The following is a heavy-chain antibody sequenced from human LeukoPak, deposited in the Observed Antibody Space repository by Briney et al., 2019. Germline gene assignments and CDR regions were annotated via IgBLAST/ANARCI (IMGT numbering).Heavy chain of an antibody. V-gene: IGHV4-59*01. CDR1: GGSISCYY. Sequence: PSDTLSLTCTVSGGSISCYYWSWIRQPPGKGLEWIGYIYYSGSTNYNPSLKSRVTISVDTSKNQFSLKLSSVTAADTAVYYCARGVVDPPRFDYWGQGTLVTVSS. CDR2: IYYSGST. CDR3: ARGVVDPPRFDY. J-gene: IGHJ4*02. D-gene: IGHD2-15*01.